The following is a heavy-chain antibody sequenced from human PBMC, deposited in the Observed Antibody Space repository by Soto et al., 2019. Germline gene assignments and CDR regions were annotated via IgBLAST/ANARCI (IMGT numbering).Heavy chain of an antibody. J-gene: IGHJ4*02. D-gene: IGHD3-10*01. Sequence: PSETLSLTCTVSGGSISSYYWSWIRQPPGKGLEWIGYIYYSGSTNYNPSLKSRVTISVDTSKNQFSLKLSSVTAEDTAIYYCARDDEGGSYCDLGYWGQGTLVTVSS. V-gene: IGHV4-59*01. CDR2: IYYSGST. CDR1: GGSISSYY. CDR3: ARDDEGGSYCDLGY.